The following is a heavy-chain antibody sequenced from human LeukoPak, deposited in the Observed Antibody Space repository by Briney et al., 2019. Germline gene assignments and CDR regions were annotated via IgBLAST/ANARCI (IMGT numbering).Heavy chain of an antibody. CDR3: ARVRSSGSPLDY. J-gene: IGHJ4*02. CDR2: ISKSGTST. Sequence: GGSLRLSCAASGYTFSDYYMSWIRQAPGKGLEWVSYISKSGTSTKYADSVKGRFSISRDNAKQSLYLQLNSLTAEDTAVYYCARVRSSGSPLDYWGQGTLVTVSS. CDR1: GYTFSDYY. V-gene: IGHV3-11*05. D-gene: IGHD3-10*01.